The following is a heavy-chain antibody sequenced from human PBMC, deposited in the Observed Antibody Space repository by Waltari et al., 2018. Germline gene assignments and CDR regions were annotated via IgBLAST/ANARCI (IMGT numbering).Heavy chain of an antibody. J-gene: IGHJ4*02. V-gene: IGHV3-48*01. Sequence: VQLVESGAGLVQPGGSLRLPCAASGFTLPAYCIHSGRQVPGKGLKWVSHIGITGSPIYYAYSVRGRFTMARDTPKNSLYLQLNSLRAEDTAVYYCATGGTQWNSFDYWGQGALVTVSS. CDR3: ATGGTQWNSFDY. CDR2: IGITGSPI. CDR1: GFTLPAYC. D-gene: IGHD6-19*01.